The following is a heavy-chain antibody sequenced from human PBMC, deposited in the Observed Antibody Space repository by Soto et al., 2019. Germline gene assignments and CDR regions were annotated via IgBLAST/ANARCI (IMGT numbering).Heavy chain of an antibody. J-gene: IGHJ4*02. CDR3: ARLEYSGSLDY. CDR1: GFTFSSYS. V-gene: IGHV3-48*04. Sequence: GGSLRLSCAASGFTFSSYSMNWVRQAPGKGLEWVSYISSSGSTIYYADSVKGRFTISRDNAKNSLYLQMNSLRAEDTAVYYCARLEYSGSLDYWGQGTLVTVS. D-gene: IGHD6-6*01. CDR2: ISSSGSTI.